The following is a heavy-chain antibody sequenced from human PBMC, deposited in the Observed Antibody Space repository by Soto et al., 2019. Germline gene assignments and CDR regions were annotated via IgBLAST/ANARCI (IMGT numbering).Heavy chain of an antibody. D-gene: IGHD6-6*01. CDR1: GFTFSSYA. CDR3: AKPGSIAAHPAFYYGMDV. J-gene: IGHJ6*02. V-gene: IGHV3-23*01. CDR2: ISGSGGST. Sequence: XGSLRLSCAASGFTFSSYAMSWVRQAPGKGLEWVSAISGSGGSTYYADSVKGRFTISRDNSKNTLYLQMNSLRAEDTAVYYCAKPGSIAAHPAFYYGMDVWGQGTTVTVSS.